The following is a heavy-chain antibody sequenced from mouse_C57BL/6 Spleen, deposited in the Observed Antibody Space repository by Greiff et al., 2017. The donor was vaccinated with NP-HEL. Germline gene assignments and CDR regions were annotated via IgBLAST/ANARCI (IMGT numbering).Heavy chain of an antibody. CDR3: APTVVAFDY. D-gene: IGHD1-1*01. CDR2: IDPETGGT. J-gene: IGHJ2*01. V-gene: IGHV1-15*01. CDR1: GYTFTDYE. Sequence: VQLKESGAELVRPGASVTLSCKASGYTFTDYEMHWVKQTPVHGLEWIGAIDPETGGTAYNQKFKGKAILTADKSSSTAYMELRSLTSEDSAVYYCAPTVVAFDYWGQGTTLTVSS.